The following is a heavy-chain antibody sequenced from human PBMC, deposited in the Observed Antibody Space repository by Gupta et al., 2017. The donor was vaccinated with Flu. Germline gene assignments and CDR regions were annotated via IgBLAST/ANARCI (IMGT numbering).Heavy chain of an antibody. V-gene: IGHV3-11*01. J-gene: IGHJ4*02. CDR2: ISSSGSTI. D-gene: IGHD3-3*01. CDR3: ARRDWSGYSGFAASAY. Sequence: PGKGLEWVSYISSSGSTIYYADSVKGRFTISRDNAKNSLYLQMNSLRAEDTAVYYCARRDWSGYSGFAASAYWGQGTLVTVSS.